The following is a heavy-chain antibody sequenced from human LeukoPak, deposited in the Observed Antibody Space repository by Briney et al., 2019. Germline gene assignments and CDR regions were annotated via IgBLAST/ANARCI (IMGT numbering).Heavy chain of an antibody. J-gene: IGHJ5*02. CDR2: INPNSGGT. CDR1: GYTFTGYY. D-gene: IGHD3-10*01. V-gene: IGHV1-2*02. Sequence: ASVKVSCKASGYTFTGYYMHWVRQAPGQGLEWMGWINPNSGGTNYAQKFQGRVTMTRDTSISTAYMELSRLRSDDTAVYYCARDYYYGLNWFDHWGQGTLVTVSS. CDR3: ARDYYYGLNWFDH.